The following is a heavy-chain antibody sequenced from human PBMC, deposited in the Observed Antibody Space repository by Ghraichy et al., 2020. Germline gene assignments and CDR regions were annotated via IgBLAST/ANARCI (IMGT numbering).Heavy chain of an antibody. V-gene: IGHV3-49*03. CDR2: IRSKAYGGTT. CDR1: GFTFGDYA. CDR3: TREGFSGLNYFDY. D-gene: IGHD5-12*01. Sequence: GGSLRLSCTASGFTFGDYAMSWFRQAPGKGLEWVGFIRSKAYGGTTEYAASVKGRFTISRDDSKSIAYLQMNSLKTEDTAVYYCTREGFSGLNYFDYWGQGTLVTGSS. J-gene: IGHJ4*02.